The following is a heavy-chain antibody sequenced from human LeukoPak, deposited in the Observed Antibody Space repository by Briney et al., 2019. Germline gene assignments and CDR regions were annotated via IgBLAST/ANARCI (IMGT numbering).Heavy chain of an antibody. J-gene: IGHJ4*02. CDR3: ARASSGNYPPYYFDY. Sequence: GGSLRLSCAASGFTFSSYWMSWVRQAPGKGLEWVSNIKQDGSETSYVDSVKGRFTISRDNAENSLYLQMNSLRAEDTAVYYCARASSGNYPPYYFDYWGQGTLVTVSS. CDR2: IKQDGSET. V-gene: IGHV3-7*04. D-gene: IGHD3-10*01. CDR1: GFTFSSYW.